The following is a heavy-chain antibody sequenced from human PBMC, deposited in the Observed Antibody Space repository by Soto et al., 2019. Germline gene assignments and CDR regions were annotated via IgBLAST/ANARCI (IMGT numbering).Heavy chain of an antibody. V-gene: IGHV4-34*01. Sequence: PSETLSLTCAVYGGSFSGYYWSWIRQPPGKGLEWIGEINHSGSTNYNPSLKSRVTISVDTSKNQFSLKLSSVTAADTAVYYCARGQGYSYGSHYGMDVWGQGXTVTVYS. CDR1: GGSFSGYY. D-gene: IGHD5-18*01. CDR3: ARGQGYSYGSHYGMDV. J-gene: IGHJ6*02. CDR2: INHSGST.